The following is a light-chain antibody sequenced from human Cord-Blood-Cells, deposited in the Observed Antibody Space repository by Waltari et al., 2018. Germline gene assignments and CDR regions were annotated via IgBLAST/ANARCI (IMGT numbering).Light chain of an antibody. CDR1: QSISCY. J-gene: IGKJ4*01. Sequence: IQMSQSPSSLSASVGERLTIPCRARQSISCYLNWYQQKPGKAPKLLFYAPSSLQSGVPSRFSGSGYGTDFALSIGSLRPEDFATYSCQQVYSTPLTGGGGTKVEIK. CDR3: QQVYSTPLT. V-gene: IGKV1-39*01. CDR2: APS.